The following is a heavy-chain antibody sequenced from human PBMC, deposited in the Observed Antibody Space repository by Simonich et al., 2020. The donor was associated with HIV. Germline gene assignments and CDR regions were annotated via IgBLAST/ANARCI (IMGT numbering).Heavy chain of an antibody. V-gene: IGHV4-34*01. Sequence: QVQLQQWGAGLLKPSETLSLTCAVYGGSFSGYFWSWIRQPPGRGLEWIAEINHSGSTNYNPSLKRRRTISVDTSKNQFSLKLSSVTAADTAVYYCARHRRVGATTGDAFDIWGQGTMVTVSS. CDR3: ARHRRVGATTGDAFDI. D-gene: IGHD1-26*01. J-gene: IGHJ3*02. CDR2: INHSGST. CDR1: GGSFSGYF.